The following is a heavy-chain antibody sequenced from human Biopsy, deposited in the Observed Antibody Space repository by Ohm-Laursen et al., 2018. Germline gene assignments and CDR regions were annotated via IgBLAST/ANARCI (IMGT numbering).Heavy chain of an antibody. CDR2: VYYTGST. V-gene: IGHV4-59*01. J-gene: IGHJ2*01. CDR3: ARDRGYYSDRTVPGYFDL. CDR1: GDSISSYY. Sequence: SQTLSLTCPVSGDSISSYYWSWIRQPPGKGLQWIGYVYYTGSTDYNPSLQSRVTISVETSKNHFSLRLRSVTPADTAIYYCARDRGYYSDRTVPGYFDLWGRGTLVTVSS. D-gene: IGHD3-22*01.